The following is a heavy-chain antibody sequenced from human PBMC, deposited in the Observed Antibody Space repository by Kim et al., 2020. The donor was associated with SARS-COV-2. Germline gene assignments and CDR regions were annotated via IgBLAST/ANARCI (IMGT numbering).Heavy chain of an antibody. CDR1: GFTFSSYD. CDR2: IGTAGDT. D-gene: IGHD3-9*01. CDR3: ARQYPTTILTGPYGMDV. J-gene: IGHJ6*02. V-gene: IGHV3-13*01. Sequence: GGSLRLSCAASGFTFSSYDMHWVRQATGKGLEWVSAIGTAGDTYYPGSVKGRFTISRENAKNSLYLQMNSLRAGDTAVYYCARQYPTTILTGPYGMDVWGQGTTVTVSS.